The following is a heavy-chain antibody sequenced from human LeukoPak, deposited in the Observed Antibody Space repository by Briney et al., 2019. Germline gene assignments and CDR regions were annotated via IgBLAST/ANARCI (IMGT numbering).Heavy chain of an antibody. CDR3: AKGPYCSGGSCYLYYYYMDV. CDR2: IRYDGSNE. J-gene: IGHJ6*03. CDR1: GFTFSSYG. Sequence: GGSLRLSCAASGFTFSSYGMHWVRQAPGKGLEWVAFIRYDGSNEYYADSVKGRFTISRDNSKNTLYLQMNSLRAEDTAVYYCAKGPYCSGGSCYLYYYYMDVWGKGTTVTVSS. D-gene: IGHD2-15*01. V-gene: IGHV3-30*02.